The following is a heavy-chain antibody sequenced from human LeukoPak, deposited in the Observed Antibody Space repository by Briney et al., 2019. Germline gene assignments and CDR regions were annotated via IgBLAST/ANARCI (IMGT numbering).Heavy chain of an antibody. CDR2: IYYSGST. Sequence: SETLSLTCTVSGGSISSYYWSWIRQPPGKGLEWIGYIYYSGSTNYNPSLKSRVTISVDTSKNQFSLKLSSVTAADTAVYHCARENRGHGDHFDYWGQGTLVTVSS. CDR1: GGSISSYY. D-gene: IGHD4-17*01. J-gene: IGHJ4*02. CDR3: ARENRGHGDHFDY. V-gene: IGHV4-59*01.